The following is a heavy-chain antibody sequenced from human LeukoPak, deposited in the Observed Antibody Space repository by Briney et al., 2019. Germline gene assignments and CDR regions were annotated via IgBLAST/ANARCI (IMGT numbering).Heavy chain of an antibody. Sequence: PSETLSLTCTVSGGSISSSSYYWGWIRQPPGQGLEWLGNIYYSGSTYYNPSLKSRVTISVDTSNKQFSLKLSSVTAADTAVYYCATYYCGGDCYSGYFDYWGQGTLVTASS. CDR2: IYYSGST. CDR3: ATYYCGGDCYSGYFDY. CDR1: GGSISSSSYY. D-gene: IGHD2-21*02. V-gene: IGHV4-39*01. J-gene: IGHJ4*02.